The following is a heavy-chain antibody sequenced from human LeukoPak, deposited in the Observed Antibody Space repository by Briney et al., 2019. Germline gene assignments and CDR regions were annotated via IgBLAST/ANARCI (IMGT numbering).Heavy chain of an antibody. V-gene: IGHV3-30-3*01. J-gene: IGHJ4*02. CDR2: ISYDGSNK. Sequence: AGGSLRLSCAASGFTFSSYAMHWVRQAPGKGLEWVAVISYDGSNKYYADSVKGRFTISRDNSKNTLYLQMNSLRAEDTAVCYCAREGPYSSGWYDSPHFDYWGQGTLVTVSS. CDR1: GFTFSSYA. D-gene: IGHD6-19*01. CDR3: AREGPYSSGWYDSPHFDY.